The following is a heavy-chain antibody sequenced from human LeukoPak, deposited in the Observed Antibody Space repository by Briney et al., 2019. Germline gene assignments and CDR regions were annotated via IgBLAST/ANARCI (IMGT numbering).Heavy chain of an antibody. CDR1: GYTFTSYG. J-gene: IGHJ2*01. Sequence: ASVKVSCKASGYTFTSYGISWVRQAPGQGLEWMGWISAYNGNTNYAQKLQGRVTMTTDTSTSTAYMELRSLRSDDTAVYYCARVADSYGSGSPEAWYFDLWGRGTLVTVSS. V-gene: IGHV1-18*01. CDR3: ARVADSYGSGSPEAWYFDL. CDR2: ISAYNGNT. D-gene: IGHD3-10*01.